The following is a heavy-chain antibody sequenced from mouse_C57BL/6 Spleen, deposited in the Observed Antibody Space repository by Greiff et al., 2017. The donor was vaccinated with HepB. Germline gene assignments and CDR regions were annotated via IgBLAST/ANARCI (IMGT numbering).Heavy chain of an antibody. Sequence: QVQLKVSGAELARPGASVKMSCKASGYTFTSYTMHWVKQRPGQGLEWIGYINPSSGYTKYNQKFKDKATLTADKSSSTAYMQLSSLTSEDSAVYYCAKGPYYFDYWGQGTTLTVSS. J-gene: IGHJ2*01. CDR1: GYTFTSYT. D-gene: IGHD3-3*01. CDR2: INPSSGYT. CDR3: AKGPYYFDY. V-gene: IGHV1-4*01.